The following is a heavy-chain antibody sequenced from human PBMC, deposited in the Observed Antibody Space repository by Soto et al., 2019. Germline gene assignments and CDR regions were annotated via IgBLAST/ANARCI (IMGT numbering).Heavy chain of an antibody. CDR1: GGTFSSYT. J-gene: IGHJ6*01. Sequence: QVQLVQSGAEVKKPGSSVKVSCKASGGTFSSYTISWVRQAPGQGLEWMGRIIPILGIANYEQKFQGRVTITADKSTSTAYMELSSLRSEDTAVYYCAGRQQLVRGMEVWVPGPTVTVSS. CDR2: IIPILGIA. V-gene: IGHV1-69*02. CDR3: AGRQQLVRGMEV. D-gene: IGHD6-13*01.